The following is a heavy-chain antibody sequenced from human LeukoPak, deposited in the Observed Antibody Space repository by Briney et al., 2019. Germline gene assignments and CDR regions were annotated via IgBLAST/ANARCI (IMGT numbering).Heavy chain of an antibody. J-gene: IGHJ6*03. CDR3: ARATYYDILTAYDYSYYMDV. CDR1: GYPFTSYG. CDR2: ISGYNGDT. V-gene: IGHV1-18*01. Sequence: GASVKVSCKASGYPFTSYGVSWVRQAPGQGLEWMGWISGYNGDTNYAQNVQGRVTMTTDRSTSTAYMELRSLRSNDTAVYYCARATYYDILTAYDYSYYMDVWGKGTTVTISS. D-gene: IGHD3-9*01.